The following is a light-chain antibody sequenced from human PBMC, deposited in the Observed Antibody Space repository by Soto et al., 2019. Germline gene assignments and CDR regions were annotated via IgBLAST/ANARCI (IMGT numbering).Light chain of an antibody. CDR1: QSINSH. J-gene: IGKJ1*01. Sequence: DIQMTQSPYTLSASVGDRVTIACRASQSINSHLNWYQQKPGKAPNLLIYATSTLQTGVPSRFSGSGSGTDFTLTISYLQSEDFGTYYCQQFYNYPRTFGQGTKVDIK. CDR3: QQFYNYPRT. CDR2: ATS. V-gene: IGKV1-39*01.